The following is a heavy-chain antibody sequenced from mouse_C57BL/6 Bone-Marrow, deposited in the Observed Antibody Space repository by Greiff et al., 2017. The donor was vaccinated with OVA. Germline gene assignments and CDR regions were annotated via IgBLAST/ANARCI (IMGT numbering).Heavy chain of an antibody. J-gene: IGHJ2*01. CDR3: TYYYYFDY. CDR1: GYAFSSSW. V-gene: IGHV1-82*01. CDR2: IYPGDGDT. D-gene: IGHD2-10*01. Sequence: QVQLQQSGPELVKPGASVKISCKASGYAFSSSWMNWVKQRPGKGLEWIGRIYPGDGDTNYNGKFKGKATLTADKSSSTAYMQLSSLTSEDSAVYCCTYYYYFDYWGQGTTLTVSS.